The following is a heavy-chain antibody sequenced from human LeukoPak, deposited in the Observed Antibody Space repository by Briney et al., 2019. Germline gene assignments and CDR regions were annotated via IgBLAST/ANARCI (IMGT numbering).Heavy chain of an antibody. J-gene: IGHJ4*02. D-gene: IGHD3-10*01. CDR2: IYPGDSDT. CDR3: ARCPRRFGELYHFDY. V-gene: IGHV5-51*01. CDR1: GYIFTYNW. Sequence: GESLKISCQVSGYIFTYNWIGWVRQKPGKGLEWMGIIYPGDSDTRYSPSFQGQVTISADKSISTAYLQWSSLKASDTAMYYCARCPRRFGELYHFDYWGQGTLVTVSS.